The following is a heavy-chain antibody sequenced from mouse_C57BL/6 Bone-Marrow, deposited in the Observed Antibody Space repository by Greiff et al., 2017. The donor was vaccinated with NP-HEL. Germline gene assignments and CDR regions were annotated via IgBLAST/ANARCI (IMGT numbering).Heavy chain of an antibody. J-gene: IGHJ3*01. CDR1: GYTFTSYW. D-gene: IGHD1-1*01. CDR3: ARDYDWFAY. CDR2: IYPGSGST. Sequence: QVQLKESGAELVKPGASVKMSCKASGYTFTSYWITWVKQRPGQGLEWIGDIYPGSGSTNYNEKFKSKATLTVDTSSSTAYMQLSSLTSEDSAVYYCARDYDWFAYWGQGTLVTVSA. V-gene: IGHV1-55*01.